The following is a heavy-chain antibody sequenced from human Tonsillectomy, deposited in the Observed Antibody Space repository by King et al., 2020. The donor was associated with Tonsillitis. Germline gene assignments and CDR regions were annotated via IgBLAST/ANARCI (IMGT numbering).Heavy chain of an antibody. D-gene: IGHD2-21*02. Sequence: VQLQESGPGLVKPSQTLSLTCAVSGGSISSGAYSWSWIRQPPGKGLEWIGYIYYSGSTYYNPSLKSRVTISVDTSKNQFSLKLSSVTAADTAVYYCARVGVTYCGCDCHPYYFDFRGQGTLVTVSS. CDR1: GGSISSGAYS. V-gene: IGHV4-30-4*07. CDR2: IYYSGST. J-gene: IGHJ4*02. CDR3: ARVGVTYCGCDCHPYYFDF.